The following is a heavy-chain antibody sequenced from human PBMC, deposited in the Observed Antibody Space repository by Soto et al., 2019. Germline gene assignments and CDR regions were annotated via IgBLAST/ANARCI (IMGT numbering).Heavy chain of an antibody. J-gene: IGHJ5*02. CDR1: GCSISSYY. D-gene: IGHD7-27*01. Sequence: PSETLSLTCTVSGCSISSYYWSWIRQPPGKGLEWIGYIYYSGSTNYNPSLKSRVTISVDTSKNQFSLKLSSVTAADTAVYYCARVNPGANWFDPWGQGTLVTVSS. CDR3: ARVNPGANWFDP. CDR2: IYYSGST. V-gene: IGHV4-59*01.